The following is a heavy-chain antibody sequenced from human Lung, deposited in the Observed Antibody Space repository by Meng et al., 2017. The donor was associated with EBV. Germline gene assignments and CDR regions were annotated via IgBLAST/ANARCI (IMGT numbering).Heavy chain of an antibody. Sequence: GQLQESGPGLVKPSGTLSLTCTVSSASISSNNYWTWVRQYPGKGLEWIGEIYHNENTNYNPSLMSRVTMSLDKSKNHFSLNLRSVTAADTAVYFCARAPGNWNFDSWGQGTLVTVSS. CDR2: IYHNENT. J-gene: IGHJ4*02. D-gene: IGHD1-20*01. CDR1: SASISSNNY. CDR3: ARAPGNWNFDS. V-gene: IGHV4-4*02.